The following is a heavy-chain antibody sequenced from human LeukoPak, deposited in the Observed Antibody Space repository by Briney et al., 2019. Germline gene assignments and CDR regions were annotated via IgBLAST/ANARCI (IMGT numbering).Heavy chain of an antibody. J-gene: IGHJ6*02. CDR3: ARDWNYDILTGLDYYYGMDV. CDR1: GGSISSYY. Sequence: SETLSLTCTVSGGSISSYYWSWIRQPAGKGLEWIARIYTSGSTNYNPSLKSRVTMSVDTSKNQFSLKLSSVTAADTAVYYCARDWNYDILTGLDYYYGMDVWGQGTTVTVSS. V-gene: IGHV4-4*07. D-gene: IGHD3-9*01. CDR2: IYTSGST.